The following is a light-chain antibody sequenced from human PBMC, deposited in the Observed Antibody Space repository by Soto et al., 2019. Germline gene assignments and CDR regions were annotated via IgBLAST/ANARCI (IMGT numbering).Light chain of an antibody. CDR1: QSVTSRK. CDR3: QQYHNSPRT. Sequence: EIVLTQSPGTLSLSPGERATLSCRASQSVTSRKLVWYQQKPGQAPRLLIYGASRRATGIPDRFSGSGSGTDFTLTISRLEHEDFEVYYCQQYHNSPRTLGQGTKVDIK. J-gene: IGKJ1*01. CDR2: GAS. V-gene: IGKV3-20*01.